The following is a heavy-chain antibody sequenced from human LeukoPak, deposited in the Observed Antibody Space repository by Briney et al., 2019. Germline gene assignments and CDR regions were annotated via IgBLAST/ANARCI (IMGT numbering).Heavy chain of an antibody. V-gene: IGHV3-23*01. Sequence: PGGSLRLSCAASGFTFRTYAMIWVRQAPGKGLEWVAAISGNGGTTYYADSVKGRFTISRDNSKHTLCLQMNSLRADDTAVYYCAKDRGYWGQGTLVTVSS. CDR2: ISGNGGTT. CDR3: AKDRGY. J-gene: IGHJ4*02. CDR1: GFTFRTYA.